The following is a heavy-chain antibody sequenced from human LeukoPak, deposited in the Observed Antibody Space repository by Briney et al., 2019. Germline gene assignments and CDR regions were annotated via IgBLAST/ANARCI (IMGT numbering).Heavy chain of an antibody. CDR3: AKGAVGKTESSGYPPHFDY. D-gene: IGHD3-22*01. Sequence: PGGTLRLSCVVSGFTLPYGMSWVRPAPGKGVEWVSSVSATGYTTSYADSVKGRFTISRDNAKNTVFLQMDSLRADDTAVYYCAKGAVGKTESSGYPPHFDYWGQGTLVTVSS. CDR2: VSATGYTT. V-gene: IGHV3-23*01. J-gene: IGHJ4*02. CDR1: GFTLPYG.